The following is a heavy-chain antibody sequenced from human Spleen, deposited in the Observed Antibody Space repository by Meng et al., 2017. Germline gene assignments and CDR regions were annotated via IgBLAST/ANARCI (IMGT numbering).Heavy chain of an antibody. CDR2: INHSGST. D-gene: IGHD5-18*01. V-gene: IGHV4-34*01. CDR3: AREQTEYSYGVSSYYYYGMDV. J-gene: IGHJ6*02. CDR1: GGSFSDYY. Sequence: SETLSLTCVVSGGSFSDYYWSWIRQPPGKGLEWIGEINHSGSTNYNPSLESRATISVDTAQNNLSLKLSSVTAEDSAVYYSAREQTEYSYGVSSYYYYGMDVRGHGTPGIVS.